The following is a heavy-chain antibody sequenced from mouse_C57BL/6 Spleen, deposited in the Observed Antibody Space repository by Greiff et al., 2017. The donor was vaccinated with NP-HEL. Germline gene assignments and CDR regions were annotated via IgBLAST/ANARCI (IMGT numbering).Heavy chain of an antibody. Sequence: QVQLQQSGPELVKPGASVKISCKASGYSFTSYYIHWVKQRPGQGLEWIGWIYPGSGNTKYNEKFKGKATLTADTSASTAYMQLSSLTSEDSAVYYCARDYAYYFDYWGQGTTLTVSS. CDR2: IYPGSGNT. J-gene: IGHJ2*01. D-gene: IGHD1-1*01. CDR3: ARDYAYYFDY. CDR1: GYSFTSYY. V-gene: IGHV1-66*01.